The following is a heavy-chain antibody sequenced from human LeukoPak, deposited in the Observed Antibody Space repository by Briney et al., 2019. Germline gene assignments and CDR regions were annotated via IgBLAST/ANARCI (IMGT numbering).Heavy chain of an antibody. Sequence: ASVKVSCKVSGYTLTELSMHWVRQAPGKGLEWMGGFDPEDGETIYAQKFQGRVTMTEDTSTDTAYMELSSLRSEDTAVYYCARGLVDIVEVPAANDAFDIWGQGTMVTVSS. CDR2: FDPEDGET. J-gene: IGHJ3*02. CDR1: GYTLTELS. D-gene: IGHD2-2*01. V-gene: IGHV1-24*01. CDR3: ARGLVDIVEVPAANDAFDI.